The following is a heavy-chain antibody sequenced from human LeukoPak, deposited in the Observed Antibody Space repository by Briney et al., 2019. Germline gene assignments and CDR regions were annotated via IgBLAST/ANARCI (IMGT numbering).Heavy chain of an antibody. V-gene: IGHV1-8*01. CDR1: GYTFTSYD. CDR3: ARDGNWGIYYYYGMDI. Sequence: GASVKVSCKASGYTFTSYDINWVRQATGQGLEWMGWMNPNSGNTGYAQKFQGRVTMTRNTSISTANMELSSLRSEDTAVYYCARDGNWGIYYYYGMDIWGQGTTVTVSS. CDR2: MNPNSGNT. D-gene: IGHD7-27*01. J-gene: IGHJ6*02.